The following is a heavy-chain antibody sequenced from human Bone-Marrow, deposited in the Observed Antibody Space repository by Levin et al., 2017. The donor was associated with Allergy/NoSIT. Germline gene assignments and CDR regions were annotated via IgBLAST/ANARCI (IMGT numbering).Heavy chain of an antibody. CDR3: AKDQIPYSSHYYYYGMDV. D-gene: IGHD6-13*01. J-gene: IGHJ6*02. V-gene: IGHV3-43*01. Sequence: PGGSLRLSCAASGFTFDDYTMHWVRQAPGKGLEWVSLISWDGGSTYYADSVKGRFTISRDNSKNSLYLQMNSLRTEDTALYYCAKDQIPYSSHYYYYGMDVWGQGTTVTVSS. CDR2: ISWDGGST. CDR1: GFTFDDYT.